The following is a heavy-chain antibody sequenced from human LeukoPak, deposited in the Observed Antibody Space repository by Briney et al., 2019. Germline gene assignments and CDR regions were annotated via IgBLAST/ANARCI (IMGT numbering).Heavy chain of an antibody. D-gene: IGHD3-9*01. CDR2: ISSSSSYT. J-gene: IGHJ4*02. CDR3: ARVHYDILTGYSPHFDY. CDR1: GFTFSDYY. V-gene: IGHV3-11*05. Sequence: PGGSLRLSCAAYGFTFSDYYTSWIRQAPGKGLEWVSYISSSSSYTNYADSVKGRFTISRDNAKNSLYLQMNSLRAEDTAVYYCARVHYDILTGYSPHFDYWGQGTLVTVSS.